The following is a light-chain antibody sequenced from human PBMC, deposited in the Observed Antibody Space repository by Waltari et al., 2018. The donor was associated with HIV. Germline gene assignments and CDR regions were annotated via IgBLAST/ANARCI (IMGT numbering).Light chain of an antibody. CDR3: TSKTTTDFVT. CDR2: EVT. J-gene: IGLJ2*01. CDR1: NSAGGAYNY. V-gene: IGLV2-14*01. Sequence: QSALTQPASVSGSPGQSITISCIGTNSAGGAYNYVSWYQQHPGEAPRLLIYEVTNRPSGISYRFSGSKSGSTASLTISGLQAEDEADYYCTSKTTTDFVTFGGGTKLTVL.